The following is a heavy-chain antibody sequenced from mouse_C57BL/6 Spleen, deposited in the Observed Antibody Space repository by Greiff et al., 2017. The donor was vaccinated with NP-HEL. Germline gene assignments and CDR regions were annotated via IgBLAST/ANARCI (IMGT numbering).Heavy chain of an antibody. Sequence: QVQLQQSGAELVRPGASVKLSCKASGYTFTDYYINWVKQRPGQGLEWIARIYPGSGNTYYNEKFKGKATLTAEKSSSTAYMQLSSLTAEDSAVYFCARDSWFAYWGQGTLVTVSA. CDR3: ARDSWFAY. CDR2: IYPGSGNT. V-gene: IGHV1-76*01. CDR1: GYTFTDYY. J-gene: IGHJ3*01.